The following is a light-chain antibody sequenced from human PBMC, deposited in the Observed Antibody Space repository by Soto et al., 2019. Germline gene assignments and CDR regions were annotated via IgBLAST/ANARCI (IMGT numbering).Light chain of an antibody. CDR2: GAS. Sequence: EIVMTQSPATLSVSPGEGATLSCRASQSVRSNLAWYQQKPGQAPRLLIYGASTRATGIPARFSGSGSGTAFTITISRLQSEDFALYYCQQYNDWWTFGQGTRVDIK. J-gene: IGKJ1*01. CDR3: QQYNDWWT. V-gene: IGKV3-15*01. CDR1: QSVRSN.